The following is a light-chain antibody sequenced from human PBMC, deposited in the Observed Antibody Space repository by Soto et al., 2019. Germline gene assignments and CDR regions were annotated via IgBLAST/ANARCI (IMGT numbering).Light chain of an antibody. CDR2: EVT. CDR1: SSDVGAYHY. Sequence: QSPLTQPPSASGSPGQSVTISCTGTSSDVGAYHYVSWYQQHAGKAPKLVIYEVTKRPSGVPDRFSGSKSANTASLTVSGLQDEDEADYYCSSFASSNTWVFGGGTQLTVL. J-gene: IGLJ3*02. V-gene: IGLV2-8*01. CDR3: SSFASSNTWV.